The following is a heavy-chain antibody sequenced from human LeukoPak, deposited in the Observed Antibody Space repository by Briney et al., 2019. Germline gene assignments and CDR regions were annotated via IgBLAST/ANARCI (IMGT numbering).Heavy chain of an antibody. CDR2: INHSGST. CDR3: VSVAARPRRLYYMDV. D-gene: IGHD6-6*01. Sequence: SETLSLTCAVYGGSFSGYYWSWIRQPPGKGLEWIGEINHSGSTDYNPSLKSRVIISVDTSKNQFSLKLSSVTAADTAVYYCVSVAARPRRLYYMDVWGKGTTVTVSS. V-gene: IGHV4-34*01. CDR1: GGSFSGYY. J-gene: IGHJ6*03.